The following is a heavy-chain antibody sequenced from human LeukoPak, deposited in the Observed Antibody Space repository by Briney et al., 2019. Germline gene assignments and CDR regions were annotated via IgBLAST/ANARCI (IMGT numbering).Heavy chain of an antibody. Sequence: GGSLRLSCAASGFTFSSYAMHWVRQAPGKGLEWVAVISYDGSNKYYADSVKGRFTISRDNSKNSLYLQMNSLRAEDTAVYYCTRHPAEGDYWGQGTLVTVSS. CDR3: TRHPAEGDY. J-gene: IGHJ4*02. V-gene: IGHV3-30-3*01. CDR2: ISYDGSNK. CDR1: GFTFSSYA. D-gene: IGHD2-15*01.